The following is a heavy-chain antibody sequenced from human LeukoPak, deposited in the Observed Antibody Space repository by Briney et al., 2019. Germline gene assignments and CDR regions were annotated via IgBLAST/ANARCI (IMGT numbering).Heavy chain of an antibody. V-gene: IGHV4-4*07. D-gene: IGHD3-10*01. CDR1: GGSISSYY. CDR3: ARGLWFGDENPPYFDY. CDR2: IYTSGST. Sequence: SETLSLTCTVSGGSISSYYWSWIRQPAGKGLEWIGRIYTSGSTNYNPSLKRRVTMSVDTSKNHFSLKLSSVTAADTAVYYCARGLWFGDENPPYFDYWGQGILVTVSS. J-gene: IGHJ4*02.